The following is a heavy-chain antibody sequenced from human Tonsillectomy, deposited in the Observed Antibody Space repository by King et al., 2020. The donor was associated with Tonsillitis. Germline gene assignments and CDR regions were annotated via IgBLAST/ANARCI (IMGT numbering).Heavy chain of an antibody. V-gene: IGHV3-53*01. CDR1: GFTVSSNY. D-gene: IGHD3-16*01. J-gene: IGHJ4*02. Sequence: VQLVESGGGLIQPGGSLRLSCAASGFTVSSNYMSWFRQAPGKGLEVVSVIYSGGSTYYADSVKGRFTISRDNSKNTLYLQMNSLRAEDTAVYYCAIDYGVPVGGVKWGQGTLVTVSS. CDR2: IYSGGST. CDR3: AIDYGVPVGGVK.